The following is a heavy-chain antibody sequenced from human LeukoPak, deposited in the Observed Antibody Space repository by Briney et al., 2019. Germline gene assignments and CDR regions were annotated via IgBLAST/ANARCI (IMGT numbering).Heavy chain of an antibody. Sequence: PSETLSLTCAVYGGSSSGYYWSWIRQPPGKGLEWIGEINHSGSTNYNPSLKSRVTISVDTSKNQFSLKLSSVTAADTAVYYCARARRIAAAVPRPNWFDPWGQGTLVTVSS. J-gene: IGHJ5*02. D-gene: IGHD6-13*01. CDR1: GGSSSGYY. V-gene: IGHV4-34*01. CDR2: INHSGST. CDR3: ARARRIAAAVPRPNWFDP.